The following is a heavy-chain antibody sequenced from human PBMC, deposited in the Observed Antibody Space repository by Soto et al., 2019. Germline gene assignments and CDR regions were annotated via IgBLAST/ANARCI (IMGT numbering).Heavy chain of an antibody. V-gene: IGHV1-3*01. CDR1: GYTFTSYA. CDR3: ARGWARSSSWYVPRNWCFGDY. Sequence: GASVKVSCKASGYTFTSYAMHWVRQAPGQRLEWMGWINAGNGNTKYSQKFQGRVTITRDTSASTAYMELSSLRSEDTAVYYCARGWARSSSWYVPRNWCFGDYWGQGTLVTVSS. J-gene: IGHJ4*02. D-gene: IGHD6-13*01. CDR2: INAGNGNT.